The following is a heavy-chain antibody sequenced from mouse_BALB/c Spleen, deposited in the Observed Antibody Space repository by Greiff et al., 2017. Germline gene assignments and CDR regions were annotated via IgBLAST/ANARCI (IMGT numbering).Heavy chain of an antibody. CDR3: AREGCYGSSYAMDY. Sequence: EVKLVESGGGLVKPGGSLKLSCAASGFTFSSYAMSWVRQTPEKRLEWVASISSGGSTYYPDSVKGRFTISRDNARNILYLQMSSLRSEDTAMYYCAREGCYGSSYAMDYWGQGTSVTVSS. D-gene: IGHD1-1*01. CDR1: GFTFSSYA. V-gene: IGHV5-6-5*01. J-gene: IGHJ4*01. CDR2: ISSGGST.